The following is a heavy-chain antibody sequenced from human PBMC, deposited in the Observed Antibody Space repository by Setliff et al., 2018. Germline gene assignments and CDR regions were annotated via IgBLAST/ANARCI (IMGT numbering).Heavy chain of an antibody. CDR2: IYYDDDR. D-gene: IGHD3-3*01. J-gene: IGHJ4*02. Sequence: SGPTLVNPTQTLTLTCTFSGFSLTTNGVGVGWIRQPPGKALEWLALIYYDDDRRYNPSVKNRLAITKDTSKNQVVLTMTNVDPVDTATYYCARGFWSGYFVLDFWGQGSLVTVLL. CDR1: GFSLTTNGVG. CDR3: ARGFWSGYFVLDF. V-gene: IGHV2-5*02.